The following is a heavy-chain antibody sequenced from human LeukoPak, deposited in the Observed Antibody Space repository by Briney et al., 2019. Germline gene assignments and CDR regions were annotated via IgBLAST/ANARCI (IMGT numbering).Heavy chain of an antibody. J-gene: IGHJ4*02. D-gene: IGHD3-22*01. CDR2: TYYSGST. V-gene: IGHV4-31*03. CDR1: GGSISSGGYY. Sequence: SETLSLTCTVSGGSISSGGYYWSWIRQHPGKGLEWIGYTYYSGSTYYNPSLKSRVTISVDTSKNQFSLKLSSVTAADTAVYYCARGGNYYDSSGYYSFGYYFDYWGQGTLVTVSS. CDR3: ARGGNYYDSSGYYSFGYYFDY.